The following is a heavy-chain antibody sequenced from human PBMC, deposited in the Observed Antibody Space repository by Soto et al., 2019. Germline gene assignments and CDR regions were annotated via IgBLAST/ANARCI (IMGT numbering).Heavy chain of an antibody. CDR3: AKASMVRGGYYYYYMDV. D-gene: IGHD3-10*01. V-gene: IGHV3-23*01. Sequence: EVQLLESGGGLVQPGGSLRLSCAASGFTFSSYAMSWVRQAPGKGLEWVSAISGSGGSTYYADSVKGRFTISRDNSKNTLYLQMNSMRAEDTAVDYCAKASMVRGGYYYYYMDVWGKGTTVTVSS. CDR2: ISGSGGST. J-gene: IGHJ6*03. CDR1: GFTFSSYA.